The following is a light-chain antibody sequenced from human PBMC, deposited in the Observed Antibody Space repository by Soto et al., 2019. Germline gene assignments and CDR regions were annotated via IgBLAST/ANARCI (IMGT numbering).Light chain of an antibody. J-gene: IGKJ1*01. CDR2: AAS. V-gene: IGKV1-12*01. CDR3: HQTFANPWT. CDR1: QGVNAW. Sequence: DIQLTQSPSSLSASVGDRVTITCRASQGVNAWLVWYQQKPGKAPKLLIHAASTLQSGAPSTFSGSGYGTDFALTISSLQPEDIATYYCHQTFANPWTFAHGTKVDIK.